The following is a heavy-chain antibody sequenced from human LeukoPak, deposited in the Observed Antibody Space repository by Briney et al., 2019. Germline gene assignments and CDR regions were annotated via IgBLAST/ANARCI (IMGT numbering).Heavy chain of an antibody. CDR3: ASQIITIFGVVNEYFQH. J-gene: IGHJ1*01. Sequence: GESLKISCKGSGYSFTSYWIGWVRQMPGKGLEWMGITYPGDSDTRYSPSFQGQVTISADKSISTAYLQWSSLKASDTAMYYCASQIITIFGVVNEYFQHWGQGTLVTVSS. V-gene: IGHV5-51*01. D-gene: IGHD3-3*01. CDR2: TYPGDSDT. CDR1: GYSFTSYW.